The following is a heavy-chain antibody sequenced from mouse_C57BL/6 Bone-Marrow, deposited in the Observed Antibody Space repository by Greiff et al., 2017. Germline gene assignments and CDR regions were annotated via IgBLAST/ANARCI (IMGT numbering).Heavy chain of an antibody. J-gene: IGHJ3*01. Sequence: EVKVVESGRDLVKPGGSLKLSCAASGFTFSSYGMYWVRQTQDKRLEWVATIRSVGSYTYTPDTVQGLFTISRDNAKTTLYLHMSSLTSEDTSMYNCARRKHYIAGFAYWGQGTLVTVSA. CDR2: IRSVGSYT. D-gene: IGHD1-1*01. CDR1: GFTFSSYG. CDR3: ARRKHYIAGFAY. V-gene: IGHV5-6*02.